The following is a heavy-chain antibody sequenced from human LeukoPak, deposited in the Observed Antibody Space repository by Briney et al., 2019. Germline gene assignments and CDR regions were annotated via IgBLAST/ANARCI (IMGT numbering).Heavy chain of an antibody. Sequence: GGSLRLSCAASGFTFIAYTMNWVRQAPGKGLEWVSSISSTSASLFPADSVKGRFTISRDDSKNSLYLQMNSLRVEDTAVYYCARDGSGGGYDFDYWGQGTLVTVSS. V-gene: IGHV3-21*01. D-gene: IGHD5-12*01. J-gene: IGHJ4*02. CDR3: ARDGSGGGYDFDY. CDR1: GFTFIAYT. CDR2: ISSTSASL.